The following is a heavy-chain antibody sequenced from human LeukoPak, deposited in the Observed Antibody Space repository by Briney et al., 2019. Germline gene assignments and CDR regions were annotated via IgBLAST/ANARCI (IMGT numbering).Heavy chain of an antibody. J-gene: IGHJ3*02. CDR3: ARKNQPSRAFDI. Sequence: PGGSLRLSCAASGFTFSSYSMNWVRQAPGKGLEWVSSISSSSSYIYYADSVKGRFTISRDNAKNSLYLQMNSLRAEDTAVYYCARKNQPSRAFDIWGQGTMVTVSS. V-gene: IGHV3-21*01. D-gene: IGHD1-14*01. CDR1: GFTFSSYS. CDR2: ISSSSSYI.